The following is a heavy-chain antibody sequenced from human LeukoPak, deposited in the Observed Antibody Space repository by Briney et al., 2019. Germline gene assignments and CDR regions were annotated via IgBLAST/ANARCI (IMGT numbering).Heavy chain of an antibody. D-gene: IGHD1-14*01. CDR3: AREAYRGQRTILTVRSGSASARTYF. J-gene: IGHJ4*01. V-gene: IGHV3-7*01. CDR2: IKRNGREI. CDR1: GFTFNSNW. Sequence: GGSLRLSCAASGFTFNSNWMNWVRQAPGKGLEWISNIKRNGREIYYVDSVKGRFTISRDNAKNSLYLQMNSLRVEDTAVYYCAREAYRGQRTILTVRSGSASARTYF.